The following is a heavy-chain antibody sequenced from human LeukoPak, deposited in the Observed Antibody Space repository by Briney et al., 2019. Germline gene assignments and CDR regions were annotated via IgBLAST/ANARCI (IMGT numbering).Heavy chain of an antibody. CDR3: SGGWAYYDRGAY. CDR1: GFTFDDYT. Sequence: PGGSLRLSCAASGFTFDDYTMHWVRQAPGKGLEWVSLISWDGGSTYYADSVKGRFTISRDNAKNSLYLQMNSLRAEDTAVYYCSGGWAYYDRGAYWGQGTLVTVSS. CDR2: ISWDGGST. D-gene: IGHD3-22*01. J-gene: IGHJ4*02. V-gene: IGHV3-43*01.